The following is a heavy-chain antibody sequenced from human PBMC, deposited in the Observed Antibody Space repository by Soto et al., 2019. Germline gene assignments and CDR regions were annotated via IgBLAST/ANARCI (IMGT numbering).Heavy chain of an antibody. CDR2: ISSSSSYI. CDR3: ARHQGPAAGNYGMDV. CDR1: GFTFSSYR. Sequence: EVQLVESGGGLVKPGGSLRLSCAASGFTFSSYRMNWVRQAPGKGLEWVASISSSSSYIYYADSVKGRFTISRDKAKNSLFLQMSSLRAEDTALYYCARHQGPAAGNYGMDVWGRGTTVTVSS. V-gene: IGHV3-21*02. D-gene: IGHD6-13*01. J-gene: IGHJ6*02.